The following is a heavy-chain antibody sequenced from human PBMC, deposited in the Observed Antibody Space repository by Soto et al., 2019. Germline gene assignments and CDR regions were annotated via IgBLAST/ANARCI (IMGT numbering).Heavy chain of an antibody. D-gene: IGHD3-16*01. J-gene: IGHJ2*01. V-gene: IGHV1-18*01. Sequence: GASVKVSCKASGYTFTSYDINWVRQATGQGLEWMGWMSANNGNTNYAQKLQGRVTMTTDTSTSTAYMELRSLRSDDTVVYYCARRGWGVVWYFDLWGRGTLVTVSS. CDR1: GYTFTSYD. CDR2: MSANNGNT. CDR3: ARRGWGVVWYFDL.